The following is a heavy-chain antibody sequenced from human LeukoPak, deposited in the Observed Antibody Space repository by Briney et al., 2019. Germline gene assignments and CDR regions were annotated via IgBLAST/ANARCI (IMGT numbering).Heavy chain of an antibody. CDR3: ARDGQWLSNYFDS. CDR2: IYYSGST. D-gene: IGHD6-19*01. Sequence: SETLSLTCTVSGGSISSSSYYWGWIRQPPGKGLEWIGSIYYSGSTYYNPSLKSRVTISVDTSKNQFSLKLTSVTAADTAVYYCARDGQWLSNYFDSWGQGTLVSVSS. J-gene: IGHJ4*02. CDR1: GGSISSSSYY. V-gene: IGHV4-39*07.